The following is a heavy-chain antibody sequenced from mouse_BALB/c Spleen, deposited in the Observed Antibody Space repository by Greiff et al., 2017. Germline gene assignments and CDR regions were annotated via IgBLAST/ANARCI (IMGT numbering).Heavy chain of an antibody. J-gene: IGHJ2*01. CDR3: ARTYGDYDGGYFDY. D-gene: IGHD2-13*01. CDR1: GFNIKDTY. Sequence: FQLQQSGAELVKPGASVKLSCTASGFNIKDTYMHWVKQRPEQGLEWIGRIDPANGNTKYDPKFQGKATITADTSSNTAYLQLSSLTSEDTAVYYCARTYGDYDGGYFDYWGQGTTLTVSS. CDR2: IDPANGNT. V-gene: IGHV14-3*02.